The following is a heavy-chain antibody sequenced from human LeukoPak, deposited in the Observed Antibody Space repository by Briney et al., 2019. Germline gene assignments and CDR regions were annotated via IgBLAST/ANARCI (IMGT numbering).Heavy chain of an antibody. CDR2: IYYSGST. J-gene: IGHJ4*02. V-gene: IGHV4-59*01. D-gene: IGHD6-13*01. Sequence: SEILSLTCTVSGGSISSYYWSWIRQPPGKGLEWIGYIYYSGSTNYNPSLKSRVTISIDTSKNQFSLKLSSVTAADTAVYYCARLTRAAAGGHFDYWGQGTLVTVSS. CDR3: ARLTRAAAGGHFDY. CDR1: GGSISSYY.